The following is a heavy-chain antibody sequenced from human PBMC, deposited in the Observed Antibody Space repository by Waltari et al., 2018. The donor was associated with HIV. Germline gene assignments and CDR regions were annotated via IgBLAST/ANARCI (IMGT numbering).Heavy chain of an antibody. Sequence: QVQLVQSGAEVKKPGSSVKVSCKASGGPFRSYVISWVRQAPGQGLEWMGGIIPIFGTANYAQKFQGRVTITADKSTSTAYMELSSLRSEDTAVYYCASTLTTVVTYWYFDLWGRGTLVTVSS. CDR2: IIPIFGTA. D-gene: IGHD4-17*01. CDR3: ASTLTTVVTYWYFDL. J-gene: IGHJ2*01. V-gene: IGHV1-69*06. CDR1: GGPFRSYV.